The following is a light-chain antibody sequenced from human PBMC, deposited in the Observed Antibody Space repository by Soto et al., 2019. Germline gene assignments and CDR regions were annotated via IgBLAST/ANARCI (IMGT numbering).Light chain of an antibody. J-gene: IGLJ2*01. V-gene: IGLV2-14*01. CDR2: DVS. CDR3: SSYTSSSSLVL. CDR1: SSDVGGYNY. Sequence: QSALTQPASVSGSPGQSITISCTGTSSDVGGYNYVSWYQQHPGKAPKLMIYDVSNRPSGVSNRFSGSKSGNTASLTISGLQAEDEADYYCSSYTSSSSLVLFGGGTWLTVL.